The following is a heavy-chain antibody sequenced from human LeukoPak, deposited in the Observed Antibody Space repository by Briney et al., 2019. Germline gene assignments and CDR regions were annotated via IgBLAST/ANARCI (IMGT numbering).Heavy chain of an antibody. CDR3: ARYSSSWNYYYMDV. J-gene: IGHJ6*03. V-gene: IGHV1-69*04. CDR1: GGTFSSYA. Sequence: GASVKVSCKASGGTFSSYAISWVRQAPGQGLEWMGRIIPILGIANYAQKFQGRVTITADKSTSTAYMELRSLRSDDTAVYYCARYSSSWNYYYMDVWGKGTTVTVSS. CDR2: IIPILGIA. D-gene: IGHD6-13*01.